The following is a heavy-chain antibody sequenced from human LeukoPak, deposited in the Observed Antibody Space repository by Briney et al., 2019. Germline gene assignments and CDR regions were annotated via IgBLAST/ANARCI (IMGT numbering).Heavy chain of an antibody. J-gene: IGHJ6*03. Sequence: GGSLRLSCAASGFTVSSNYMSWVRQAPGKGLEWVSVIYSGGSTYYADSVKGRFTISRDNSKNTLYLQMDSLRAEDTAVYYCARSLAAAGPYYYYYYMDVWGKGTTVTVSS. CDR1: GFTVSSNY. D-gene: IGHD6-13*01. CDR3: ARSLAAAGPYYYYYYMDV. V-gene: IGHV3-53*01. CDR2: IYSGGST.